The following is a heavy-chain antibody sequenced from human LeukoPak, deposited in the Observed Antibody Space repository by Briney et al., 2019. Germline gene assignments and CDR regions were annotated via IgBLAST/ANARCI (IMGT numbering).Heavy chain of an antibody. CDR1: GGSITSGNYF. Sequence: PSETLSLTCTVSGGSITSGNYFWTWIRQPAGKGLEWIGRIYSSGSTTYNPSLKSRVTISLDRSRNQFSLILSSETAADTAVYYCARWSFDSLPARGYMDVWGKGTTVTVSS. CDR3: ARWSFDSLPARGYMDV. CDR2: IYSSGST. D-gene: IGHD2-2*01. V-gene: IGHV4-61*02. J-gene: IGHJ6*03.